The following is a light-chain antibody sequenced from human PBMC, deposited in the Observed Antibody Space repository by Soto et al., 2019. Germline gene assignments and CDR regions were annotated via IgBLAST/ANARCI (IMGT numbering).Light chain of an antibody. CDR1: QSVSSGY. CDR2: GAS. CDR3: QQYGSSPYS. V-gene: IGKV3-20*01. J-gene: IGKJ2*03. Sequence: EIVLTQSPGTLSLSPGERATLSCRASQSVSSGYLAWYQQKPGQAPRLLLYGASNRATGIPDRFSGSGSGTDSTLTISRLEPEDFAVYSCQQYGSSPYSFGQGTKLEI.